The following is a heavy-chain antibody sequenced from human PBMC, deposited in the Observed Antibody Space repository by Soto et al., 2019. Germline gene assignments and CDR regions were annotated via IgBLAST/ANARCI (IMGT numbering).Heavy chain of an antibody. Sequence: GASVKVSCKASGYTFTSYDINWVRQATGQGLEWMGWMNPNSGNTGYAQKFQGRVTMTRNTSISTAYMELSSLRSEDTAVYYCAGWELASVSAAFDICGQGTMVTVSS. V-gene: IGHV1-8*01. CDR2: MNPNSGNT. CDR1: GYTFTSYD. CDR3: AGWELASVSAAFDI. J-gene: IGHJ3*02. D-gene: IGHD1-26*01.